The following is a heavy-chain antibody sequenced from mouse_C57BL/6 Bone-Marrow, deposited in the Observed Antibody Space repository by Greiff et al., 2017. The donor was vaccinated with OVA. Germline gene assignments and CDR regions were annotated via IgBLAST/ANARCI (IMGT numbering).Heavy chain of an antibody. D-gene: IGHD2-3*01. Sequence: EVKVVESGGGLVQPGGSLKLSCAASGFTFSDYYMYWVRQTPEKRLEWVAYISNGGGSTYYPDTVKGRFTISRDNAKNTLYLQMSRLKSEDTAMYYCARRGWAWFAYWGQGTLVTVSA. CDR3: ARRGWAWFAY. CDR2: ISNGGGST. J-gene: IGHJ3*01. CDR1: GFTFSDYY. V-gene: IGHV5-12*01.